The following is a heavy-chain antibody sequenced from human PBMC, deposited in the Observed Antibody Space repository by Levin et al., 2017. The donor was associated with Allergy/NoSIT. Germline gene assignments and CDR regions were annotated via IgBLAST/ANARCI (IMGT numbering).Heavy chain of an antibody. CDR1: GGSISSYY. CDR2: IYYSGST. V-gene: IGHV4-59*01. Sequence: SSETLSLTCTVSGGSISSYYWSWIRQPPGKGLEWIGYIYYSGSTNYNPSLKSRVTISVDTSKNQFSLKLSSVTAADTAVYYCARLWGAAQIYYYMDVWGKGTTVTVSS. D-gene: IGHD6-6*01. CDR3: ARLWGAAQIYYYMDV. J-gene: IGHJ6*03.